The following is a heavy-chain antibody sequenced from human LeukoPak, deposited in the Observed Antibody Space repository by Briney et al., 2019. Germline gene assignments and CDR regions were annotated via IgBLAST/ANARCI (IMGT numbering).Heavy chain of an antibody. Sequence: ASVTVSCKASGGTFSSYAISWVRQAPGQGLEWMGGIIPIFGTANYAQKFQGRVTITADESTSTAYMELSSLRSEDTAVYYCARTSGPRYSGSSWEFDYWGQGTLVTVSS. CDR3: ARTSGPRYSGSSWEFDY. D-gene: IGHD1-26*01. J-gene: IGHJ4*02. CDR1: GGTFSSYA. V-gene: IGHV1-69*13. CDR2: IIPIFGTA.